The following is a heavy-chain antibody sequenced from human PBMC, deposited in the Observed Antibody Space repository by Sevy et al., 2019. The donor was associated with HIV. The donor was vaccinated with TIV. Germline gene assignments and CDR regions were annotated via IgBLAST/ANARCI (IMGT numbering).Heavy chain of an antibody. CDR1: GFTFSSHG. CDR3: GRDSGYSINWYPAY. J-gene: IGHJ4*01. CDR2: ISYDGSYK. V-gene: IGHV3-30*03. Sequence: GGSLRLSCAASGFTFSSHGMHWVRQAPGKGLEWVAVISYDGSYKSYGDSVKGRFTICRDDSKNTLYLQMNSLRPEDTAVYYCGRDSGYSINWYPAYWCQGTRVTVSS. D-gene: IGHD6-13*01.